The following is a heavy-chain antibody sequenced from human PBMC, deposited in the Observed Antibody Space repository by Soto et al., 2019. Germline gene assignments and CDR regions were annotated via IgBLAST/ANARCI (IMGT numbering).Heavy chain of an antibody. D-gene: IGHD2-2*01. CDR1: GFTFSTFG. Sequence: GGSLRLSCATSGFTFSTFGMGWVRQAPGKGLEWVAGISGSGISTFHADSVRGRFTISRDNFQNTLFLQMNSLRADDTAVYYCVKPPGPPAGYFYGNMDVWGKGTTVSVSS. V-gene: IGHV3-23*01. CDR3: VKPPGPPAGYFYGNMDV. CDR2: ISGSGIST. J-gene: IGHJ6*03.